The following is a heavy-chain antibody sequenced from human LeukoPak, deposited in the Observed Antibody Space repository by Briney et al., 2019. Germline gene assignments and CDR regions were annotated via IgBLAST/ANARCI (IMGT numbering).Heavy chain of an antibody. J-gene: IGHJ4*02. CDR1: GFTFGDYA. V-gene: IGHV3-49*03. CDR3: ARGKSNYGDYVDY. D-gene: IGHD4-17*01. CDR2: IRSKAYGGTT. Sequence: GGSLRLSCTASGFTFGDYAMSWFRQAPGKGLEWVGFIRSKAYGGTTEYAASVKGRFTISRDDSKSIAYLQMNSLRAEDTAVYYCARGKSNYGDYVDYWGQGTLVTVSS.